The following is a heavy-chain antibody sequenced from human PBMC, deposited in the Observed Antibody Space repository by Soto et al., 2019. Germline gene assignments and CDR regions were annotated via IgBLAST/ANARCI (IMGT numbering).Heavy chain of an antibody. J-gene: IGHJ3*02. Sequence: ASVKVSCKASGYTFINYGISWVRQAPGQGLEWMGWMNPNSGNTGYAQKFQGRVTMTRNTSISTAYMELSSLRSEDTAVYYCATNYCSSTSCYQFYAFDIWGQGTMVTVSS. V-gene: IGHV1-8*02. CDR1: GYTFINYG. CDR3: ATNYCSSTSCYQFYAFDI. D-gene: IGHD2-2*01. CDR2: MNPNSGNT.